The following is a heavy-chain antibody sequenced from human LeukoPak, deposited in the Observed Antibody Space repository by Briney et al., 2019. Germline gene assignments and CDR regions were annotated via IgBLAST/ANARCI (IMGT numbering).Heavy chain of an antibody. Sequence: KPSETLSLTCTVSGYSISSGYYWGWIRPPPGKGLEWIGSIYHSGSTYYNPSLKSRVTISVDTSKNQFSLKLSSVTAADTAVYYCASGRSGYYDYWGQGTLVTVSS. J-gene: IGHJ4*02. V-gene: IGHV4-38-2*02. D-gene: IGHD3-3*01. CDR1: GYSISSGYY. CDR3: ASGRSGYYDY. CDR2: IYHSGST.